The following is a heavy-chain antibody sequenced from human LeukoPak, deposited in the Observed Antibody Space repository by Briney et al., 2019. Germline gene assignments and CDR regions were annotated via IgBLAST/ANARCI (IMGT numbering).Heavy chain of an antibody. J-gene: IGHJ4*02. Sequence: ASVKVSCKASGYTFTSYYMHWVRQAPGQGLEWMGIINPSGGSTSYAQKFQGRVTMTRDTSTSTVYMELSSLRSEDTAVYYCASDQHYDFWSGYYFDYWGQGTLVTVSS. CDR3: ASDQHYDFWSGYYFDY. D-gene: IGHD3-3*01. CDR1: GYTFTSYY. V-gene: IGHV1-46*01. CDR2: INPSGGST.